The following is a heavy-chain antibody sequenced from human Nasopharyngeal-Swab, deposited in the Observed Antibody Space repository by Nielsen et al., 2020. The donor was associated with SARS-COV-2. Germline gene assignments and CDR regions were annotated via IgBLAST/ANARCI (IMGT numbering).Heavy chain of an antibody. CDR2: ISSTGDYI. J-gene: IGHJ4*02. CDR3: TRDTPAMFAY. V-gene: IGHV3-21*01. Sequence: GESLKISCAASGFTFSIYTMHWVRQAPGKGLEWVSAISSTGDYIYHAASVKGRFTISRDNAKNSLYLQMNSLRAEDTAVYYCTRDTPAMFAYWGQGTLVTVSS. CDR1: GFTFSIYT.